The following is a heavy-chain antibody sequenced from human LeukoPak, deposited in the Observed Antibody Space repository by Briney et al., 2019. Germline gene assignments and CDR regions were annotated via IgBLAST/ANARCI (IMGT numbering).Heavy chain of an antibody. J-gene: IGHJ4*02. D-gene: IGHD3-22*01. CDR3: ARTRTRYDSIGYVLDY. CDR1: GFSLSTSGMC. Sequence: SGPALVKPTQTLTLTCTFSGFSLSTSGMCVSWIRQPPGKALEWLARIDWDDDKYYSTSLKTRLTISKDTSKNQVVLTMTNMDPVDTATYYCARTRTRYDSIGYVLDYWGQGTLVTVSS. CDR2: IDWDDDK. V-gene: IGHV2-70*11.